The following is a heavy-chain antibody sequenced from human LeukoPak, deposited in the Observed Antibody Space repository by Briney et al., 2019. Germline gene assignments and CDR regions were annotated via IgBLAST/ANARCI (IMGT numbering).Heavy chain of an antibody. CDR3: ARSQRWFDY. CDR2: ISTSSNYI. D-gene: IGHD2-15*01. CDR1: GFTFSSYS. J-gene: IGHJ4*02. Sequence: GGSLRLSCAASGFTFSSYSMNWVRQAPGKGLEWVSSISTSSNYIYYADSVKGRFTIPRDNAKNSLFLHMNSLRAEDTAVYYCARSQRWFDYWGQGTLVTVSS. V-gene: IGHV3-21*01.